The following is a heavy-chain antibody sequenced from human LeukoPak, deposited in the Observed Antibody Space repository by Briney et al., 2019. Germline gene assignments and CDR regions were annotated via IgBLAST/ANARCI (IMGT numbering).Heavy chain of an antibody. CDR1: GYTFTGYY. CDR2: INPNSGGT. D-gene: IGHD3-10*01. V-gene: IGHV1-2*02. CDR3: ARDDGSGSPYFDY. Sequence: ASVKVSCKASGYTFTGYYMHWVRQAPGQGLEWMGWINPNSGGTNYAQKFQGRLTMTRDTSISTAYMELSRLRSDDTAVYYCARDDGSGSPYFDYWGQGTLVTVSS. J-gene: IGHJ4*02.